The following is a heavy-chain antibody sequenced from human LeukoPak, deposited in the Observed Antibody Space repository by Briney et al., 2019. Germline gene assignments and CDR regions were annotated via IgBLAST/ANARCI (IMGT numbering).Heavy chain of an antibody. CDR2: ISVHNGNA. CDR1: GYTFTSYG. J-gene: IGHJ4*02. CDR3: ARGSAMAQKQLVRHFDS. V-gene: IGHV1-18*01. Sequence: AAVKVSCKASGYTFTSYGISWVRQAPGQGLEWMGWISVHNGNAKYAQKLQDRVTMTTDTSTTTAYMEVRSLTSDDTAVYYCARGSAMAQKQLVRHFDSWGQGTLVIVS. D-gene: IGHD6-6*01.